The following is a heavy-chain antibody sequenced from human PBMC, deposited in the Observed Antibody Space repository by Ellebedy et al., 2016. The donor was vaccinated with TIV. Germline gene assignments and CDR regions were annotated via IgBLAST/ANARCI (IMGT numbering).Heavy chain of an antibody. CDR1: GFTFSSYG. CDR3: AKDLEMAFGY. CDR2: ISYDGSNK. J-gene: IGHJ4*02. V-gene: IGHV3-30*18. Sequence: GGSLRLSXAASGFTFSSYGMHWVRQAPGKGLEWVAVISYDGSNKYYADSVKGRFTISRDNSKNTLYLQMNSLRAEDTAVYYCAKDLEMAFGYWGQGTLVTVSS. D-gene: IGHD5-24*01.